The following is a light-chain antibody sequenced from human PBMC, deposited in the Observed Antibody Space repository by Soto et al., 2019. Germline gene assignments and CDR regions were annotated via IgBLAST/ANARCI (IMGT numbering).Light chain of an antibody. CDR1: QDISHD. Sequence: DIQMTQSPSSLSASVGDRVTITCQASQDISHDLNWYQQKPGKAPKLLIYDKSNLETGVPSKFSGSGSGTHFIFTLSSLQPEDIATYYCQQFYNLPWTFGQGNRVEIE. V-gene: IGKV1-33*01. CDR2: DKS. CDR3: QQFYNLPWT. J-gene: IGKJ1*01.